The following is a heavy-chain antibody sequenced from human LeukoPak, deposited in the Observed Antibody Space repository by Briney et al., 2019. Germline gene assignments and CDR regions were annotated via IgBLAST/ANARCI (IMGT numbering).Heavy chain of an antibody. CDR1: GFNFDDYA. D-gene: IGHD3-10*01. CDR3: GRGMRDYYGLDY. CDR2: ISANSGSI. V-gene: IGHV3-9*01. Sequence: QPGGSLRLSCAASGFNFDDYAMNWVRQVAGKGLEWISIISANSGSIGYADSVKGRFTISRDNAKNTLYLQMNRLTVEDTAVYYCGRGMRDYYGLDYWGQGFLVTVSS. J-gene: IGHJ4*02.